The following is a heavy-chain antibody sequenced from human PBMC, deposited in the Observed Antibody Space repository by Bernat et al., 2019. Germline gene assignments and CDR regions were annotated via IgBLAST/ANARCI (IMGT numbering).Heavy chain of an antibody. CDR3: AAYYYDSSGYLGAAFDI. Sequence: QLQLQESGPGLVKPSETLSLTCTVSGGSISSSSYYWGWIRQPPGKGLEWIGSIYYSGSTYYNPSLKSRVTISVDMSKNQFSLKLSSVTAADTAVYYCAAYYYDSSGYLGAAFDIWGQGTMVTVSS. CDR2: IYYSGST. V-gene: IGHV4-39*01. D-gene: IGHD3-22*01. CDR1: GGSISSSSYY. J-gene: IGHJ3*02.